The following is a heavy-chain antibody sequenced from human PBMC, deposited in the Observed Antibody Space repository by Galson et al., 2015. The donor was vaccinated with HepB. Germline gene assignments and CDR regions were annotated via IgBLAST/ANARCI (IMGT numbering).Heavy chain of an antibody. J-gene: IGHJ6*02. CDR3: ARGGDSSSSFGGDYYYYGMDV. CDR2: MNPNSGNT. V-gene: IGHV1-8*01. D-gene: IGHD6-6*01. Sequence: SVKVSCKASGYTFTSYDINWVRQATGQGLEWMGWMNPNSGNTGYAQKFQGRVTMTRNTSISTAYMELSSLRSEDTAVYYCARGGDSSSSFGGDYYYYGMDVWGQGTTVTVSS. CDR1: GYTFTSYD.